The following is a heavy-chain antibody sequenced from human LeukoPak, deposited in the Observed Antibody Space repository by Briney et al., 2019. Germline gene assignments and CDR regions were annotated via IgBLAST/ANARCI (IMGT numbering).Heavy chain of an antibody. CDR2: IFDTGST. J-gene: IGHJ3*01. Sequence: SETLSLTCTVSGGSFSSLLWSWIRQPPGKGLEWIGYIFDTGSTSYNPSLKGRVTISLDTSKNQFSLKVSSVTTADKAVYYCARTNDFDFWGQGTLVTVAS. V-gene: IGHV4-59*11. CDR3: ARTNDFDF. CDR1: GGSFSSLL.